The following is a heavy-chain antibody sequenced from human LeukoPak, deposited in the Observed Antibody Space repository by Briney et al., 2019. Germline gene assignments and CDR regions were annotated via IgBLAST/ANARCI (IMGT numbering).Heavy chain of an antibody. D-gene: IGHD4/OR15-4a*01. CDR2: IYSSGST. CDR3: ARHAYYNPQDYFDS. Sequence: SETLSLTCTVSGGSISSYYWSWLRQPPGKGLEWIGYIYSSGSTDYNPSLKGRVTISVDTSKNHFSLNLTSVTAADTAVYYCARHAYYNPQDYFDSWGQGSLVTVSS. J-gene: IGHJ4*02. CDR1: GGSISSYY. V-gene: IGHV4-59*08.